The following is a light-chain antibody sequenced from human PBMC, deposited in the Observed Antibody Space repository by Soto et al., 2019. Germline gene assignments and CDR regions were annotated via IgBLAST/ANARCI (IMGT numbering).Light chain of an antibody. CDR3: PSYVGAYGLL. Sequence: QSALTQPRSVSGSPGQSVTISCTGTSSDVGNYNYVSWYRHHPGKAPKVLIYDVSKRPSGVPDRFSGSKSGNTASLTVSGLQAEDEADCYCPSYVGAYGLLFGGGTKLTVL. CDR1: SSDVGNYNY. J-gene: IGLJ2*01. CDR2: DVS. V-gene: IGLV2-11*01.